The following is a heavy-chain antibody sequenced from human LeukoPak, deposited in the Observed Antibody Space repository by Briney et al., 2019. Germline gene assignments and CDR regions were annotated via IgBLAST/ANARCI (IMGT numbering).Heavy chain of an antibody. D-gene: IGHD6-13*01. CDR1: GFTFDDYA. J-gene: IGHJ4*02. V-gene: IGHV3-9*01. CDR2: ISWNSGSI. Sequence: GGSLRLSCAASGFTFDDYAMHWVRQAPGKGLEWVSGISWNSGSIGYADSVKGRFTISRDNAKNSLYLQMNSLRAEDTALYYCAKAPYSSSWYFFDYWGQGTLVTVSS. CDR3: AKAPYSSSWYFFDY.